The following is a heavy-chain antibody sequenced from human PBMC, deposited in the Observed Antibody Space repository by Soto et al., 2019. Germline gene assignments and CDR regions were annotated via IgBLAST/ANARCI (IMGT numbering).Heavy chain of an antibody. CDR2: IRSKANSYAT. D-gene: IGHD3-10*01. CDR1: GFTFSGSA. Sequence: GGSLRLSCAASGFTFSGSAMHWVRQASGKGLEWVGRIRSKANSYATAYAASVKGRFTISRDDSKNTAYLQMNSLKTEDTAVYYCTRRGYYGSGSLDPYWGQGTLVTVSS. CDR3: TRRGYYGSGSLDPY. J-gene: IGHJ4*02. V-gene: IGHV3-73*01.